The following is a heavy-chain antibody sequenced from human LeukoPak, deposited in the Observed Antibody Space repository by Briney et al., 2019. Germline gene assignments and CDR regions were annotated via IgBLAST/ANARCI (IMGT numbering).Heavy chain of an antibody. CDR2: TNLHGTTV. V-gene: IGHV3-74*01. J-gene: IGHJ4*02. D-gene: IGHD3-16*01. CDR3: ASAYTYVRLGDH. Sequence: GGSLRLSCEVSGLSFSNYWLHWVRQAPGKGLVWVARTNLHGTTVDYADSVKGRFTISRDNAKNILFLRMNSLRAEDTAVYYCASAYTYVRLGDHWGQGTLVTVSS. CDR1: GLSFSNYW.